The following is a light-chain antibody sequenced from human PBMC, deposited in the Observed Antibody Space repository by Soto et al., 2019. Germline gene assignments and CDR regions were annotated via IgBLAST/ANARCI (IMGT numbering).Light chain of an antibody. CDR1: QVIHNY. CDR3: QKYTSAPLT. Sequence: DVQMTQSPSSLSASVGDRVTITCRASQVIHNYLAWYRQRPGKAPELLIYSVSTLEAGVPSRFSGDRSGTDSTLTISSPQPDDAAVYYCQKYTSAPLTFGGGTKVEIK. J-gene: IGKJ4*01. CDR2: SVS. V-gene: IGKV1-27*01.